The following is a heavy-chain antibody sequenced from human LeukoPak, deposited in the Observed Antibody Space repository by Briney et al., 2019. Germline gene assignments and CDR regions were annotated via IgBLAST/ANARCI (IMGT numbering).Heavy chain of an antibody. CDR1: VFTFSTDW. CDR3: ARDSAGNDY. V-gene: IGHV3-7*01. D-gene: IGHD6-13*01. CDR2: IKQDGSEK. J-gene: IGHJ4*02. Sequence: PGGTLRLSCAASVFTFSTDWMSCAPQPPGKGLEWVANIKQDGSEKYYVDSVKGRSTISRDNAKNSLYLQMNSLRAEDTAMYYCARDSAGNDYWGQGTLVTVSS.